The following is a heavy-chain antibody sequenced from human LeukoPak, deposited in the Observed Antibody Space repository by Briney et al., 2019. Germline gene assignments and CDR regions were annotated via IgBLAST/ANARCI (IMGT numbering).Heavy chain of an antibody. CDR2: IYYSGST. CDR3: AREGGGYYDSSGYFN. CDR1: GGSISSGGYY. D-gene: IGHD3-22*01. J-gene: IGHJ4*02. V-gene: IGHV4-31*03. Sequence: SETLSLTCTVSGGSISSGGYYWSWIRQHPGKGLEWIGYIYYSGSTYYNPSLKSRVTISVDTSKNQFSLKLSSVTAADTAVYYCAREGGGYYDSSGYFNWGQGTLVTVSS.